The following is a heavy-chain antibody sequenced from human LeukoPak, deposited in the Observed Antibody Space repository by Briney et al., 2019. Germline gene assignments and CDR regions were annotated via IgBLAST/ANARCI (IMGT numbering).Heavy chain of an antibody. CDR1: GYTFTSYG. V-gene: IGHV1-18*01. Sequence: ASVKVSCKASGYTFTSYGISWVRQAPGQGLEWMGWISAYNGNTNYAQKLQGRVTMTTDTSTSTAYMELRSLRSDDTAVYYCARVVSIGGWRHNWFDPWGQGTLVTVSS. D-gene: IGHD6-19*01. CDR2: ISAYNGNT. CDR3: ARVVSIGGWRHNWFDP. J-gene: IGHJ5*02.